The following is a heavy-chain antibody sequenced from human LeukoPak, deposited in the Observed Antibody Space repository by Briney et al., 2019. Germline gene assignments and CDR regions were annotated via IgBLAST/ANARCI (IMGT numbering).Heavy chain of an antibody. CDR1: GGSISSSSYY. D-gene: IGHD4-23*01. CDR3: ARLCLYGGNSPARPVDY. V-gene: IGHV4-61*05. J-gene: IGHJ4*02. CDR2: IYNTGST. Sequence: SETLSLTCNVSGGSISSSSYYWGWIRQPPGKGLEWIGYIYNTGSTNYNPSLKSRVTISVDTSKNQFSLKLSSVTAADTAVYYCARLCLYGGNSPARPVDYWGQGTLVTVSS.